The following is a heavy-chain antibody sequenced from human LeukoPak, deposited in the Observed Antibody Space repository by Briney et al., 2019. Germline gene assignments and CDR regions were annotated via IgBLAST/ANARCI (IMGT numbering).Heavy chain of an antibody. CDR1: GFTFSSYA. V-gene: IGHV3-23*01. J-gene: IGHJ4*02. CDR2: ISGSGGST. Sequence: GGSLRLSCAASGFTFSSYAMSWVRQAPGKGLEWVSAISGSGGSTYYADSVKGRFTISRDNSKNTLYLQMNSLRAEDTAVYYCAKDEDIVVVPAGLDYWGQGTLVTVSS. D-gene: IGHD2-2*01. CDR3: AKDEDIVVVPAGLDY.